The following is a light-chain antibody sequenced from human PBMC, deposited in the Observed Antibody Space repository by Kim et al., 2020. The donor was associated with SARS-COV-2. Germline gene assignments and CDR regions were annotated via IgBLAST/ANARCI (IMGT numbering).Light chain of an antibody. CDR2: GKN. CDR3: NSRDSSGNHLWV. CDR1: SLRSYY. Sequence: GQTVRITCPGDSLRSYYASWYQQKPVQAPVLVIYGKNNRPSGIPDRFSGSSSGNTASLTITGAQAQDEADYYCNSRDSSGNHLWVFGGGTQLTVL. V-gene: IGLV3-19*01. J-gene: IGLJ3*02.